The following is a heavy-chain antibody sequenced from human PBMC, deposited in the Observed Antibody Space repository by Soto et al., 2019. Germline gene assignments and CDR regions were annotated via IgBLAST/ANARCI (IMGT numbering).Heavy chain of an antibody. CDR3: ARVRIVPEKYSLHGMDV. CDR2: IFYSGSS. J-gene: IGHJ6*02. CDR1: GGSISSGKYY. Sequence: QVQLQESGPGLVKPSQTLSLNCTVSGGSISSGKYYWSWIRQYPGRGLEWIGNIFYSGSSYCNPSLASRVTISVATSRNQFSLKLTSVTAADTAVFYCARVRIVPEKYSLHGMDVWGQGITVTVSS. D-gene: IGHD2-15*01. V-gene: IGHV4-31*03.